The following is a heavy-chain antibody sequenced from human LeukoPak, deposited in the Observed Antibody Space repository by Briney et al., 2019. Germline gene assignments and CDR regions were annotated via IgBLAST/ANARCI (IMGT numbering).Heavy chain of an antibody. V-gene: IGHV3-30*18. J-gene: IGHJ4*02. CDR1: GFTFSSYG. CDR3: AKTTADYYDSSGYLNY. CDR2: ISYDGSNK. Sequence: GGSLRLSCAASGFTFSSYGMHWVRQAPGKGLEWVAVISYDGSNKYYADSVKGRFTISRDNSKNTLYLQMNSLRAEDTAVYYCAKTTADYYDSSGYLNYWGQGTLVTVSS. D-gene: IGHD3-22*01.